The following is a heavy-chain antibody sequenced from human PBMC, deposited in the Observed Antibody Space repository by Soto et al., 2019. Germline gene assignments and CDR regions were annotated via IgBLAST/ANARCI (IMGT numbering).Heavy chain of an antibody. CDR1: GFSFSSYW. CDR3: ASGADYNTNYIPFDP. D-gene: IGHD3-10*01. J-gene: IGHJ5*02. Sequence: EVQLVESGGKLVQPGGSLRLSCEASGFSFSSYWLHWVRQAPGKGLVWVSGINIDGSISDYADSVKGRFTISRDNAKNTLYLQMNSLGAEDTGLYYCASGADYNTNYIPFDPWGQGTLVTVSS. CDR2: INIDGSIS. V-gene: IGHV3-74*01.